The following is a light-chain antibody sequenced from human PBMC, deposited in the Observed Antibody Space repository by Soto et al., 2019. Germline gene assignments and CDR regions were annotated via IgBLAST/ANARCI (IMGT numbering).Light chain of an antibody. J-gene: IGKJ1*01. V-gene: IGKV3-15*01. CDR2: GAS. Sequence: EIVMTQSPATLSGSPGERAALSCRASQSVSSNLAWYQQKPGQAPRLLIYGASTRAAGIPARFSGSGSGTEFTLPISSLQSEDFAAYYCQQYNNWPPVTFGQGTQVDI. CDR3: QQYNNWPPVT. CDR1: QSVSSN.